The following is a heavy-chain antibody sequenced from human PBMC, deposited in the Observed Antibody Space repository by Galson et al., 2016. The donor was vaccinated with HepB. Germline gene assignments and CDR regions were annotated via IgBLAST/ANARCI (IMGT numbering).Heavy chain of an antibody. D-gene: IGHD1-26*01. J-gene: IGHJ4*02. V-gene: IGHV4-61*02. CDR2: INPTGTT. CDR3: ARGVVVWSNYFFNS. CDR1: GGSIRSDTYF. Sequence: TLSLTCSVSGGSIRSDTYFWSWIRQPAGKALEWIGRINPTGTTNYNLSLRNRVTISVDTSKNQFSLKLNSVTAADTAVYYCARGVVVWSNYFFNSWGQGTLVTVSS.